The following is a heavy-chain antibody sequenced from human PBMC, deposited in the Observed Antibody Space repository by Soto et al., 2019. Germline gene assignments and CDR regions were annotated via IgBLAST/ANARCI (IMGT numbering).Heavy chain of an antibody. Sequence: ASAKVSCKASGGTFSSYAISWVRQAPGQGLEWMGGIIPIFGTANYAQKFQGRVTITADESTSTAYMELSSLRSEDTAVYYCARDIYYDSSGYYYRFDYWGQGTLVTVS. CDR2: IIPIFGTA. CDR1: GGTFSSYA. J-gene: IGHJ4*02. D-gene: IGHD3-22*01. V-gene: IGHV1-69*13. CDR3: ARDIYYDSSGYYYRFDY.